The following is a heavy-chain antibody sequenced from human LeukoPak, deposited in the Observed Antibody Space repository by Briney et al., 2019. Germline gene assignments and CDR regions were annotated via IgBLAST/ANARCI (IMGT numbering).Heavy chain of an antibody. D-gene: IGHD5-24*01. Sequence: PGRSLRLSCAASGFTFSSYAMHWVRQAPGKGLERVANINEDGSETYYVASVRGRFSISRDNAKNSMYMEMNTLRAEDTAVYFCTRDRGWQQFDYWGQGTLVTVSA. CDR1: GFTFSSYA. V-gene: IGHV3-7*01. CDR3: TRDRGWQQFDY. CDR2: INEDGSET. J-gene: IGHJ4*02.